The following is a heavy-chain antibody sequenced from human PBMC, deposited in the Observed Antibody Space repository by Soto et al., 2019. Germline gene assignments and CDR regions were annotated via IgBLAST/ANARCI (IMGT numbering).Heavy chain of an antibody. D-gene: IGHD2-15*01. CDR3: ARWGCSGSNCNLNQRSFDL. CDR1: GVILKIYV. J-gene: IGHJ4*02. Sequence: SMGISCAACGVILKIYVVHGARQTPGKGLEWVAVIWYDGSNKYYADSVRGRFTFSRDNSRNTMSLQMNSLRVEDTAIYYCARWGCSGSNCNLNQRSFDLWGQGTLVTVSS. V-gene: IGHV3-33*01. CDR2: IWYDGSNK.